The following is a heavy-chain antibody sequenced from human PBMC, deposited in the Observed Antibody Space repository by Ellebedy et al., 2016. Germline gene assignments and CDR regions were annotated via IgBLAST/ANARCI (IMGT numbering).Heavy chain of an antibody. V-gene: IGHV4-34*01. CDR2: INHSGST. Sequence: LETLSLTXAVYGGSFSGYYWSWIRQPPGKGLEWIGEINHSGSTNYNPSLKSRVTISVDTSKNQFSLKLSSVTAADTAVYYCARVCSSTSCPYYYGMDVWGQGTTVTVSS. CDR1: GGSFSGYY. D-gene: IGHD2-2*01. CDR3: ARVCSSTSCPYYYGMDV. J-gene: IGHJ6*02.